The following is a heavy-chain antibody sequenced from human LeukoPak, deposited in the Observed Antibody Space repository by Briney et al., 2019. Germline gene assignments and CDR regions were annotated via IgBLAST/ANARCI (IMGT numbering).Heavy chain of an antibody. CDR2: ILNTGTLI. D-gene: IGHD6-19*01. J-gene: IGHJ3*01. Sequence: PGGSLRLSCVGTGFRFSDYSFNWVRQAPSKGRDWMSYILNTGTLINYADSVKGRFTISRDNARNSVYLQLNSLRDEDTALYYCARDVPDSSWGPFDVWGQGIMVTVSS. V-gene: IGHV3-48*02. CDR3: ARDVPDSSWGPFDV. CDR1: GFRFSDYS.